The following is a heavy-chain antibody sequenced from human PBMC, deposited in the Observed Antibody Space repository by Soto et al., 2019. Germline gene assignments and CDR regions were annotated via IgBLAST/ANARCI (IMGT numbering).Heavy chain of an antibody. CDR2: ISAYNGNT. J-gene: IGHJ6*02. CDR1: GYTFTSYG. V-gene: IGHV1-18*01. Sequence: ASVKVSCKASGYTFTSYGISWVRQAPGQGLEWMGWISAYNGNTNYAQKLQGRVTMTTDTSTSTAYMELRSLRSDDTAVYYCARGGKSGSYTGYYYYYGMDVWGQGTTVTVS. CDR3: ARGGKSGSYTGYYYYYGMDV. D-gene: IGHD1-26*01.